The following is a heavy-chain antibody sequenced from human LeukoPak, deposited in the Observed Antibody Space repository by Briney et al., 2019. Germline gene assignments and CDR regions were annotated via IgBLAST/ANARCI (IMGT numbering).Heavy chain of an antibody. CDR3: ARVPPAGTFFDFWSGYYNYYYYYMDV. V-gene: IGHV1-8*01. D-gene: IGHD3-3*01. CDR2: MNPNSGNT. CDR1: GYTFTSYD. J-gene: IGHJ6*03. Sequence: ASVKVSCKASGYTFTSYDINWVRQATGQGLEWMGWMNPNSGNTGYAQKFQGRVTMTRNTSISTAYMELSSLRSEDTAVYYCARVPPAGTFFDFWSGYYNYYYYYMDVWGKGTTVTVSS.